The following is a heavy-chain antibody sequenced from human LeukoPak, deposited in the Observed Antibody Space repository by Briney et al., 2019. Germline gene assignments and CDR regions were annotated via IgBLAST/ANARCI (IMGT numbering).Heavy chain of an antibody. CDR1: GFTFSTYA. J-gene: IGHJ4*02. V-gene: IGHV3-23*01. Sequence: PGGSLRLSCAASGFTFSTYAMSWVRHAPGKGLEWVSASNGYDTYYADSVKGRFTISKDNSENTLYLQMNSLRAEDSAIYYCAKGSSNGRPYYFDFWGPGSLVTVSS. CDR3: AKGSSNGRPYYFDF. CDR2: SNGYDT. D-gene: IGHD6-25*01.